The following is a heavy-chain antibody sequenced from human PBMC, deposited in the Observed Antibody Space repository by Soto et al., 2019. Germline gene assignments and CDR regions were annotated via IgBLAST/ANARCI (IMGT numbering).Heavy chain of an antibody. V-gene: IGHV1-8*01. CDR1: GYSFTSYD. CDR3: ARVKLDYFDY. J-gene: IGHJ4*02. CDR2: MNPNSGNT. Sequence: QVQLVQSGAEVKKPGASAKVSCKASGYSFTSYDINWVRQATGQGLEWMGWMNPNSGNTAYAQKFQGRVTMTRNTSIRAAYMELSSLRSEDTAVYYCARVKLDYFDYWGQGTLVTVSS.